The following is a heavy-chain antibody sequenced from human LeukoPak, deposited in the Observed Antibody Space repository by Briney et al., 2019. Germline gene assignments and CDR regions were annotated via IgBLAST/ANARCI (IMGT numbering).Heavy chain of an antibody. J-gene: IGHJ6*02. Sequence: GASVKVSCKASGGTFSSYAISWVRQAPGQGLEWMGGIIPIFGTANYAQKFQGRVTITADESTSTAYMELSSLRSEDTAVYYCASQLTLAAAGYYYYYGMDVWGQGTTVTVSS. D-gene: IGHD6-13*01. V-gene: IGHV1-69*13. CDR3: ASQLTLAAAGYYYYYGMDV. CDR1: GGTFSSYA. CDR2: IIPIFGTA.